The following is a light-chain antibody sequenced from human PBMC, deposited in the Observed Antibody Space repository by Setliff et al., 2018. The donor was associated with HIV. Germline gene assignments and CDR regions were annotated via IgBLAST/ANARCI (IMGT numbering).Light chain of an antibody. CDR3: SSYTSTSTDV. Sequence: QSVLTQPASVSGSPGQSITISCTGTSSDIGGYNYVSWFQQHPGKAPKLMIYAVSNRPSGVSTRFSGSKSGNTASLTISGLQAEDEADYYCSSYTSTSTDVFGTGTKGTVL. V-gene: IGLV2-14*03. J-gene: IGLJ1*01. CDR2: AVS. CDR1: SSDIGGYNY.